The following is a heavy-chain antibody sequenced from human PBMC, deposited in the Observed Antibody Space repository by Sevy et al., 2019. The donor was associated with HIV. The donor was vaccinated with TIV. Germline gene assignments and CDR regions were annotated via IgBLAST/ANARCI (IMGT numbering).Heavy chain of an antibody. CDR2: FDPEDGET. CDR3: AVQATVVTGRVFDY. J-gene: IGHJ4*02. V-gene: IGHV1-24*01. Sequence: ASVKVSCKVSGYTLTELSMHWVRQAPGKGLEWMGGFDPEDGETIYAQKFQGRVTMTEDTSTDTAYMELSSLRSEDMAVYYCAVQATVVTGRVFDYWGQGTLVTVSS. D-gene: IGHD4-17*01. CDR1: GYTLTELS.